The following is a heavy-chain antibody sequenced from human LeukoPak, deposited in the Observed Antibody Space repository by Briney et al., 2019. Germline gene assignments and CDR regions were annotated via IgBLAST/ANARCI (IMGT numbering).Heavy chain of an antibody. J-gene: IGHJ4*02. CDR2: ISGSGGST. Sequence: GGSLRLSCAASGFTFSSYAMSWVRQAPGKGLEWVSAISGSGGSTYYADSVKGRFTISRDNSKNTLYLQMNSLRAEDTAVYYCARVGIAAQIHYFDYWGQGTLVTVSS. CDR1: GFTFSSYA. D-gene: IGHD6-6*01. CDR3: ARVGIAAQIHYFDY. V-gene: IGHV3-23*01.